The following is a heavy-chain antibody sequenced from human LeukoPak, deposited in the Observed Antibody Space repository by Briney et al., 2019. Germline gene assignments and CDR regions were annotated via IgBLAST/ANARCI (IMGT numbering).Heavy chain of an antibody. V-gene: IGHV3-30*04. CDR2: ISYDGSVE. D-gene: IGHD6-13*01. CDR1: GFTFSNYA. CDR3: ARGGYSSSWWDYYYYGMDV. J-gene: IGHJ6*02. Sequence: AGGSLRLSCASSGFTFSNYAMHWVRQAPGKGLEWVALISYDGSVEKNAASVKGRFTISRDNSKNTLYLQMNSLRTEDTAVYYCARGGYSSSWWDYYYYGMDVWGQGTTVTVSS.